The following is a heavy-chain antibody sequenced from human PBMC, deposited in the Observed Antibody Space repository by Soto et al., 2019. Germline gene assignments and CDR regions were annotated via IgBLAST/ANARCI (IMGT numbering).Heavy chain of an antibody. CDR1: GYTFTGYY. Sequence: ASVKVSCKASGYTFTGYYMHWVRQALGQGLEWMGWINPNSGGTNYAQKFQGRVTMTRDTSISTAYMELSRLRSDDTAVYYCASTMVRGVIDQSLVKIEGHWFDPWGQGTLVTVSS. D-gene: IGHD3-10*01. J-gene: IGHJ5*02. CDR3: ASTMVRGVIDQSLVKIEGHWFDP. V-gene: IGHV1-2*02. CDR2: INPNSGGT.